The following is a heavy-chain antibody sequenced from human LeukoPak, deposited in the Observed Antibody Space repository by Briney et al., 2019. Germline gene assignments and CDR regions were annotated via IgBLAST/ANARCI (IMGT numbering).Heavy chain of an antibody. CDR3: ARDLTSPGRYYGMDV. Sequence: ASVKVSRKASGYTFTGYYMHWVRQAPGQGLEWMGWISAYNGNTNYAQKLQGRVTMTTDTSTSTAYMELRSLRSDDAAVYYCARDLTSPGRYYGMDVWGQGTTVTVSS. J-gene: IGHJ6*02. V-gene: IGHV1-18*04. CDR1: GYTFTGYY. CDR2: ISAYNGNT.